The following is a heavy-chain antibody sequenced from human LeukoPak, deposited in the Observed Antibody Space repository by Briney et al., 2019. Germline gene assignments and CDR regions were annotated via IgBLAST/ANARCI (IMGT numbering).Heavy chain of an antibody. D-gene: IGHD1-26*01. J-gene: IGHJ4*02. CDR2: ISSSSSYI. V-gene: IGHV3-21*01. CDR3: ARGLRLGGSDFDY. Sequence: PGGSLRLSCAASGFTFSSYSMNWVRQAPGKGLEWVSSISSSSSYIYYADSVKGRFTISRDNAKNSLYLQMNSLRAEDTAVYYCARGLRLGGSDFDYWGQGTLVTVSS. CDR1: GFTFSSYS.